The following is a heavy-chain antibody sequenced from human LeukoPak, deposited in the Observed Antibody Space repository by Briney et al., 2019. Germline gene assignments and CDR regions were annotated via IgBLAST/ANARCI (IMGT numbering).Heavy chain of an antibody. V-gene: IGHV4-59*01. CDR3: ARDRLYCSGSSCHRGFDY. CDR2: ISYSGST. D-gene: IGHD2-15*01. J-gene: IGHJ4*02. Sequence: PSETLSLTCTVSGGSICSYYWSWIREPPGKGLEWIGYISYSGSTNYNPSLKSRVTISVDTSKNQFSLKLSSVTAADTAVYYCARDRLYCSGSSCHRGFDYWGQGTLVTVSS. CDR1: GGSICSYY.